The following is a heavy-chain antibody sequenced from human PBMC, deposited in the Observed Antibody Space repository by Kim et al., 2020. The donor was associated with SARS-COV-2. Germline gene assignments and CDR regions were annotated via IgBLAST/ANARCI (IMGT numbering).Heavy chain of an antibody. V-gene: IGHV3-9*01. J-gene: IGHJ6*02. D-gene: IGHD3-10*01. CDR1: GFTFGDYA. CDR2: ISCNSGSI. Sequence: GGSLRLSCAASGFTFGDYAMHWVRQAPGKGLEWVSGISCNSGSIVYADSVKGRFTISRDNAKNSLYLQMNSLRAEDTALYYCAKLWFGEESGSMDVWGQGTMVTVSS. CDR3: AKLWFGEESGSMDV.